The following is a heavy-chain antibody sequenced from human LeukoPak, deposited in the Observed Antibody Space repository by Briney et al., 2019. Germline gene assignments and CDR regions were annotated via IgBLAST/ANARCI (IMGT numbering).Heavy chain of an antibody. CDR3: ARHAYDILTGYVDY. V-gene: IGHV4-59*08. J-gene: IGHJ4*02. Sequence: PSETLSLTCTVSGGSISSYYWSWIRQPPGKGLEWIGYIYYSGSTNYNPSLKSRVTISVDTSKNQFSLKLSSVTAADTAVYYCARHAYDILTGYVDYWGQGTLVTVSS. CDR1: GGSISSYY. D-gene: IGHD3-9*01. CDR2: IYYSGST.